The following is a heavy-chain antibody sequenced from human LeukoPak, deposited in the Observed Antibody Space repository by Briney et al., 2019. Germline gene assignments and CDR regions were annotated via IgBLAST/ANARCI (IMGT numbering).Heavy chain of an antibody. CDR1: GFTFDDYT. CDR2: ISWDGGST. CDR3: ARSGSKNSSSWYDAFDI. Sequence: GGSLRLSCAASGFTFDDYTMHWVRQAPGKGLEWVSLISWDGGSTYYADSVKGRFTISRDNSKNSLYLQMNSLRAEDTAVYYCARSGSKNSSSWYDAFDIWGQGTMVTVSS. D-gene: IGHD6-13*01. J-gene: IGHJ3*02. V-gene: IGHV3-43*01.